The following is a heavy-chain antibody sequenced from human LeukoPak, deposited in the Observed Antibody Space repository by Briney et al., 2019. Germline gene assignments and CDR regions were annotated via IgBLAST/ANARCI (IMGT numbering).Heavy chain of an antibody. CDR1: GFSFSDYY. J-gene: IGHJ4*01. CDR2: ISSGSVYK. Sequence: AGSLRRPCVGSGFSFSDYYMNWVRQAPGKGLEWLSSISSGSVYKYDADSVRGRFTISRDNAKNSLFLQMNSLRVEDTAVYYCARGSRDRAYYPAYWGQASLPTVSS. D-gene: IGHD3-3*01. V-gene: IGHV3-21*01. CDR3: ARGSRDRAYYPAY.